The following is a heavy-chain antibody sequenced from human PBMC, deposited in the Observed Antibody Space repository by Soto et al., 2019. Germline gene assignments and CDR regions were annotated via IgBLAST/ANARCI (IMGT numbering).Heavy chain of an antibody. D-gene: IGHD3-10*01. CDR2: IIPLFGTT. CDR1: GDTFKNCV. Sequence: VQVVQSGVEVRRPGSSVKVSCKASGDTFKNCVISWVRQAPGQGLEWMGGIIPLFGTTDFAQRFQGRLTITTDESTTTAYMELSRLRSEDTATYYCAAELSFGKLSVVWGQGTTVIVSS. J-gene: IGHJ6*02. V-gene: IGHV1-69*01. CDR3: AAELSFGKLSVV.